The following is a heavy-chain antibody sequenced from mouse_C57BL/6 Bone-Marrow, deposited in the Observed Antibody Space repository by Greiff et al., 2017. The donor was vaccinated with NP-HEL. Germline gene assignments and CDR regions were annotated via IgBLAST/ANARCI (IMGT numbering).Heavy chain of an antibody. CDR3: AREGYYGSSYGFAY. V-gene: IGHV1-69*01. J-gene: IGHJ3*01. CDR2: IDPSDSYT. D-gene: IGHD1-1*01. Sequence: QVQLQQPGAELVMPGASVKLSCKASGYTFTSYWMHWVKQRPGQGLEWIGEIDPSDSYTNYNQKFKGKSTLTVDKSSSTAYMQLSSLTSEDSAVYYCAREGYYGSSYGFAYWGQGTRVTVSA. CDR1: GYTFTSYW.